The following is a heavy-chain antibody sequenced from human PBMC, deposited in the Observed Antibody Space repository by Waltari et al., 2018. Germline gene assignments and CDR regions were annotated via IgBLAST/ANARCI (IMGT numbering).Heavy chain of an antibody. J-gene: IGHJ4*02. Sequence: QVQLQESGPGLVKPSQTLSLTCTVSGGSISSGSYYWSWIRQPAGKGLEWIGYIYTSGSTNYNPSRKSRVTISVDTSKNQFSLKLSSVTAADTAVYYCARGGDGVDYHYWGQGTLVTVSS. D-gene: IGHD4-17*01. CDR1: GGSISSGSYY. V-gene: IGHV4-61*09. CDR3: ARGGDGVDYHY. CDR2: IYTSGST.